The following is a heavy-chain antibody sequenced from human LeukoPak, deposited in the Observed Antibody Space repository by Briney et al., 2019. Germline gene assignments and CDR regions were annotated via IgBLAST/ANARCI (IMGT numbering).Heavy chain of an antibody. D-gene: IGHD3-3*01. CDR3: ARDFLEDVY. CDR2: ISSSSTTI. CDR1: GFTFSNYN. V-gene: IGHV3-48*01. Sequence: GGSLRLSCAASGFTFSNYNMNWVRQAPGKGLEWVSYISSSSTTIHYADSVRGRFTISRDNARNSLYLQMISLRAEDTAVYYCARDFLEDVYWGQGTLVTVSS. J-gene: IGHJ4*02.